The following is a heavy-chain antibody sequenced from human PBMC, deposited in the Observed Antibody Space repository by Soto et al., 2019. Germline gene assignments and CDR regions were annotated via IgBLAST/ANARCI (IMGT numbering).Heavy chain of an antibody. Sequence: EASVKVSCKASGYTFTGYYMHWVRQAPGQGLEWMGWINPNSGGTNYAQKFQGWVTMTRDTSISTAYMELSRLRSDDTAVYYCARVRYSPSYYYDSSGYYDFDYWGQGTLVTVS. CDR2: INPNSGGT. D-gene: IGHD3-22*01. CDR3: ARVRYSPSYYYDSSGYYDFDY. CDR1: GYTFTGYY. J-gene: IGHJ4*02. V-gene: IGHV1-2*04.